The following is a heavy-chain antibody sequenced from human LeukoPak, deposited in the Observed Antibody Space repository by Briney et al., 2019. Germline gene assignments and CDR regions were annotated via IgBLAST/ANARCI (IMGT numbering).Heavy chain of an antibody. CDR2: IYYSGST. D-gene: IGHD3-22*01. V-gene: IGHV4-31*03. CDR3: ARDSSGCPFDY. CDR1: GGSISSGGYY. J-gene: IGHJ4*02. Sequence: SETLSLTCTVSGGSISSGGYYWSWIRQHPGKGLEWIGYIYYSGSTYYNPSLKSRVTISVDTSKNQFSLRLSSVTAADTAVYYCARDSSGCPFDYWGQGTLVTVSS.